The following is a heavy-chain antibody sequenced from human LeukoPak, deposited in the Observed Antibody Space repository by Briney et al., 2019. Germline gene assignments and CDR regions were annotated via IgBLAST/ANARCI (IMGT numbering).Heavy chain of an antibody. J-gene: IGHJ4*02. CDR1: GGTFSSYA. Sequence: GASVKVSCKASGGTFSSYAISWVRQAPGQGLEWMGRIIPILGIANYAQKFQGRVTITADKSTSTAYMELSSLRSEDTAVYYCAREVQRQQPLDYWAQGTLVTVSS. CDR3: AREVQRQQPLDY. V-gene: IGHV1-69*04. CDR2: IIPILGIA. D-gene: IGHD6-13*01.